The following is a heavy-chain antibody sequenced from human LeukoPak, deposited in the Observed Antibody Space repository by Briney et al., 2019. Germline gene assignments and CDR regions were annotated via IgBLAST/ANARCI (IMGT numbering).Heavy chain of an antibody. CDR3: ARSYSHGLDY. D-gene: IGHD5-18*01. Sequence: ASVKVSCKASGYTFTSYYMHWVRQAPGQGLEWMGITNPSGGSTTYAQKFQGRVTMTRDTSTSTVYMELSSLRSEDTAVYYCARSYSHGLDYWGQGTLVTVSS. J-gene: IGHJ4*02. V-gene: IGHV1-46*01. CDR2: TNPSGGST. CDR1: GYTFTSYY.